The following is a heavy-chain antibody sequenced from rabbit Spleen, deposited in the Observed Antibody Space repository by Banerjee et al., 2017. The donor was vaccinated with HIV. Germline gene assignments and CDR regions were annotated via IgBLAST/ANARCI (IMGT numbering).Heavy chain of an antibody. Sequence: QERLVESGGGLVKPEGSLKLSCTASGFTLSDYYICWVRQAPGKGLEWIACIDAGGSGSTYYASWAKGRFTISKTSSTTVTLQMTSLTAADTATYFCARGSYVTRLDLWGQGTLVTVS. D-gene: IGHD6-1*01. CDR3: ARGSYVTRLDL. J-gene: IGHJ3*01. CDR2: IDAGGSGST. V-gene: IGHV1S45*01. CDR1: GFTLSDYY.